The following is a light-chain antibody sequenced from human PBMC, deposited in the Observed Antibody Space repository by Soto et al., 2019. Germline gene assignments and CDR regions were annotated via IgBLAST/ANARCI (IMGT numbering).Light chain of an antibody. V-gene: IGKV3-20*01. Sequence: EIVLTQSPGSLSLSPGGRATVSCRASQNVDSNYLAWYQQKPGQAPRIIIFGASGRATGIPDRFSGSGSGTDFTLTISRLEPEDFAVYYCQQYGSLSWTFGQGTKVDI. CDR2: GAS. CDR1: QNVDSNY. CDR3: QQYGSLSWT. J-gene: IGKJ1*01.